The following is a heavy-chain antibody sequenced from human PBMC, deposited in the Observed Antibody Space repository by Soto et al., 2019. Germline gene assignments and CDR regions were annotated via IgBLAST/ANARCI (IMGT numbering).Heavy chain of an antibody. CDR3: ARGSVVPAAVYYYMDV. J-gene: IGHJ6*03. V-gene: IGHV1-3*01. D-gene: IGHD2-2*01. CDR2: INAGNGNT. CDR1: GYTFTSYG. Sequence: ASVKVSCKASGYTFTSYGISWVRQAPGQGLEWMGWINAGNGNTKYSQKFQGRVTITRDTSASTAYMELSSLRSEDTAVYYCARGSVVPAAVYYYMDVWGKGTTVTVSS.